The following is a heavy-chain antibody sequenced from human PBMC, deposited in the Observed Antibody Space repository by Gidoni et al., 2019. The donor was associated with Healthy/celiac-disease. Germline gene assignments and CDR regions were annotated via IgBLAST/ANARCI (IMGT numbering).Heavy chain of an antibody. CDR1: GFTFSSYW. V-gene: IGHV3-74*01. J-gene: IGHJ5*02. CDR3: ARDYYDSSGYYYGDWFDP. Sequence: EVQLVESGGGLVQPGGSLRLSCAASGFTFSSYWMHWVRQAPGKGLGWVSRINRDGSSTSYADSVKGRFTVSRDNAKNTLYLQMNSLRAEDTAVYYCARDYYDSSGYYYGDWFDPWGQGTLVTVSS. CDR2: INRDGSST. D-gene: IGHD3-22*01.